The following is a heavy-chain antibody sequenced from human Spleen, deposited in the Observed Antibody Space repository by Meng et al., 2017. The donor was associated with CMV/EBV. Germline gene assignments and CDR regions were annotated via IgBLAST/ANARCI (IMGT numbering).Heavy chain of an antibody. D-gene: IGHD6-19*01. CDR2: IYPGDSDT. CDR1: GYNFANYW. Sequence: GGSLRLSCKGSGYNFANYWIAWVRQMPGKGLEWMGIIYPGDSDTRYSPSFQGQVTISADKFNNTAFLQWSSLKASDTAIYYCARHLSSSGWHGHFDYWGQGTLVTVSS. CDR3: ARHLSSSGWHGHFDY. J-gene: IGHJ4*02. V-gene: IGHV5-51*01.